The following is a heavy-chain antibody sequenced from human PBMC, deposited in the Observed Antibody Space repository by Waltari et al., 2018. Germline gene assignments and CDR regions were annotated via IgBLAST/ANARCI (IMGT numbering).Heavy chain of an antibody. CDR1: GDKFSTYW. D-gene: IGHD3-16*02. J-gene: IGHJ3*02. V-gene: IGHV5-51*03. Sequence: EVRLVQSGAEVKKPGESLKISCKGSGDKFSTYWIGWVRQMPGKGLEWMGNSSVGDSETRYSPSFRGQVTMSADKSITTAYLQWSSLKASDTAMYYCARREHDYDYVGGSYRRVIDTFDIWGQGTRVTVSS. CDR3: ARREHDYDYVGGSYRRVIDTFDI. CDR2: SSVGDSET.